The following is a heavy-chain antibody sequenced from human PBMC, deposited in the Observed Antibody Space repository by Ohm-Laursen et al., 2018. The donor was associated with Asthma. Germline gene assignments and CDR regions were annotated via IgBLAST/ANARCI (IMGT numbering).Heavy chain of an antibody. J-gene: IGHJ4*02. CDR1: GGSISSYY. V-gene: IGHV4-59*01. D-gene: IGHD4-17*01. Sequence: TLSLTCTVSGGSISSYYWSWIRQPPGKGLEWIGYIYYSGSTNYNPSLKSRVTISVDTSKNQFSLKLSSVTAADTAVYYCARIRNDYGDYEFGYWGQGTLVTVSS. CDR3: ARIRNDYGDYEFGY. CDR2: IYYSGST.